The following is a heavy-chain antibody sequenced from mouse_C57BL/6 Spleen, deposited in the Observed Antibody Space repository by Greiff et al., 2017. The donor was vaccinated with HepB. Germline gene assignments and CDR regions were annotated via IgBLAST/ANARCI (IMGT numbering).Heavy chain of an antibody. Sequence: EVKLMESGGGLVQSGRSLRLSCATSGFTFSDFYMEWVRQAPGKGLEWIAASRNKANDYTTEYSASVKGRFIVSRDTSQSILYLQMNALRAEDTAIYYCARDEHYYGSSPFAYWGQGTLVTVSA. CDR1: GFTFSDFY. CDR3: ARDEHYYGSSPFAY. V-gene: IGHV7-1*01. D-gene: IGHD1-1*01. CDR2: SRNKANDYTT. J-gene: IGHJ3*01.